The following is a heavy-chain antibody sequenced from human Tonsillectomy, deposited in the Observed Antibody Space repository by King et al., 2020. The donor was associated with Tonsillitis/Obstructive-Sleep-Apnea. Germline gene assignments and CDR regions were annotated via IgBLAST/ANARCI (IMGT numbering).Heavy chain of an antibody. V-gene: IGHV1-2*06. CDR1: GYIFTDYF. CDR3: ATVDNDWIDS. D-gene: IGHD2-21*01. CDR2: INPNSGGT. Sequence: VQLVQSGAEVRKPGASVKVSCKASGYIFTDYFLHCVRQAPGQGLEWMGRINPNSGGTNYAQKFQGRVTMTRDTSISTAYMELSGLRSDDTAIYYCATVDNDWIDSWGQGTMVTVSS. J-gene: IGHJ3*02.